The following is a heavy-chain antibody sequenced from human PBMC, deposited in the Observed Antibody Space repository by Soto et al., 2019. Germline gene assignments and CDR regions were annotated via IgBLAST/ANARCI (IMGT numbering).Heavy chain of an antibody. V-gene: IGHV4-4*07. CDR3: ARESATATYRPLDY. CDR2: IYTRGTT. CDR1: GASISSYF. Sequence: QVQLQESGPGLVKPSETLSLTCTVSGASISSYFWSWIRQPAGKGLEWIGRIYTRGTTNYNPSLKSRVTMSLDTSKNHFSLKLNSITAADTAVYYCARESATATYRPLDYWGQGALVTVSS. J-gene: IGHJ4*02. D-gene: IGHD3-16*01.